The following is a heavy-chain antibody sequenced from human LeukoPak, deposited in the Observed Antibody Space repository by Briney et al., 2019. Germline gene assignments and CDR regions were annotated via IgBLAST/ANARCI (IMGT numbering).Heavy chain of an antibody. Sequence: GSSVTVSCKASGGTFSSYAISWVRQAPGQGLEWMGRIIPILGIANYAQKFQGRVTITADKSTSTAYMELSSLRSEDTAVYYCAREAWIQLYYYFDYWGQGTLVTVSS. CDR2: IIPILGIA. J-gene: IGHJ4*02. CDR1: GGTFSSYA. CDR3: AREAWIQLYYYFDY. V-gene: IGHV1-69*04. D-gene: IGHD5-18*01.